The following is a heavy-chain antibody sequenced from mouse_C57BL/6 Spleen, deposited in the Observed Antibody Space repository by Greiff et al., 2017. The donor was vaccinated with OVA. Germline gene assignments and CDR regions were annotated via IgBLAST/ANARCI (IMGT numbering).Heavy chain of an antibody. CDR2: IYPGSGST. V-gene: IGHV1-55*01. CDR1: GYTFTSYW. D-gene: IGHD1-1*01. J-gene: IGHJ4*01. CDR3: ARFITTVVATNAMDY. Sequence: QVQLQQPGAELVKPGASVKMSCKASGYTFTSYWITWVKQRPGQGLEWIGDIYPGSGSTNYNEKFKSKATLTVDTSSSTAYTQLSSLTSEDSAVYYCARFITTVVATNAMDYWGQGTSVTVSS.